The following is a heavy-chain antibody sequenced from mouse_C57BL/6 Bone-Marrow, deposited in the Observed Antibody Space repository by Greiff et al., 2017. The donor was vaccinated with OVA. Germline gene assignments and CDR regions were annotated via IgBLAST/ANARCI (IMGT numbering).Heavy chain of an antibody. CDR3: TTFYGSSYNYFDY. D-gene: IGHD1-1*01. Sequence: VQLQQSGAELVRPGASVKLSCTASGFNIKDAYMHWVQQRPEQGLEWIGWIGPENGDTESASKFQGKATITAATSSNTAYLQLSSLTSEDTAVYYCTTFYGSSYNYFDYWGQGTTLTVSS. V-gene: IGHV14-4*01. J-gene: IGHJ2*01. CDR1: GFNIKDAY. CDR2: IGPENGDT.